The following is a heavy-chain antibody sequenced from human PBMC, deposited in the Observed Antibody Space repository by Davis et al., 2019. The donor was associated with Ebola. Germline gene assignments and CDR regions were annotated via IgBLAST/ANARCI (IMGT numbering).Heavy chain of an antibody. J-gene: IGHJ4*02. CDR2: IIPILGIA. D-gene: IGHD2-15*01. CDR1: GGTFSSYA. V-gene: IGHV1-69*10. CDR3: ARNPGYCSGGSCTFLVN. Sequence: SVKVSCKASGGTFSSYAISWVRQAPGQGLEWMGGIIPILGIANYAQKFQGRVTITADKSTSTAYMELSSLRSEDTAVYYCARNPGYCSGGSCTFLVNWGQGTLVTVSS.